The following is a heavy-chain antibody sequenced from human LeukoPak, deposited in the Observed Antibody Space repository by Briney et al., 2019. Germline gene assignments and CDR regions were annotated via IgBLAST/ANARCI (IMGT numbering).Heavy chain of an antibody. D-gene: IGHD3-16*01. V-gene: IGHV3-21*06. Sequence: GGSLRLTCKASGFSFRSFSIHWVRQAPGKGLEWVSSISSTSDYIFYADSVKGRFTISRDNAENLLYLQMNSLRVEDTAVYYCAKEGGMIIPHDSWGQGILVTVSS. CDR3: AKEGGMIIPHDS. CDR1: GFSFRSFS. CDR2: ISSTSDYI. J-gene: IGHJ4*02.